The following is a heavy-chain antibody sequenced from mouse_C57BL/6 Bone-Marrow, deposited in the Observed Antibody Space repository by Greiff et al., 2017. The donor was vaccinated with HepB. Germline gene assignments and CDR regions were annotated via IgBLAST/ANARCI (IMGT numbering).Heavy chain of an antibody. D-gene: IGHD3-2*02. CDR3: ARSRSGPAWFAY. Sequence: QVQLQQSGPELVKPGASVKISCKASGYAFSSSWMNWVKQRPGKGLEWIGRIYPGDGDTNYNGKFKGKATLTADKSSSTAYMQLSSLTSEASAVYFCARSRSGPAWFAYWGQGTLVTVSA. J-gene: IGHJ3*01. CDR2: IYPGDGDT. CDR1: GYAFSSSW. V-gene: IGHV1-82*01.